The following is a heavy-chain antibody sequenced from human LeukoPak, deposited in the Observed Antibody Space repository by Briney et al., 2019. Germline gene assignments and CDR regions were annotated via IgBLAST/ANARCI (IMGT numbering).Heavy chain of an antibody. V-gene: IGHV3-48*03. CDR2: ISRSGSAI. CDR3: ARGQLAWGFYGTLVY. CDR1: GFTFSSYE. J-gene: IGHJ4*02. D-gene: IGHD2/OR15-2a*01. Sequence: GGSLRLSCAASGFTFSSYEMNWVRQAPGKGLEWVSYISRSGSAIYYADSVKGRFTISRDNAKNSLHLQMNSLTVEDTAIYYCARGQLAWGFYGTLVYWGQGTVVAVSS.